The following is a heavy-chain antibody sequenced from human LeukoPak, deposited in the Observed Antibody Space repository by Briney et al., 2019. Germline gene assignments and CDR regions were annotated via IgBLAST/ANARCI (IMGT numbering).Heavy chain of an antibody. CDR3: ARGLHYFDY. CDR2: IYYSGNT. CDR1: GGFISSGETY. Sequence: PSETLSLTCTVSGGFISSGETYWSWIRQPPGKGLEWIGNIYYSGNTYYNAALKSRITISVDTSKNQFSLKLTSVTAADTAMYFCARGLHYFDYWGRGTLVTVSS. J-gene: IGHJ4*02. V-gene: IGHV4-30-4*01.